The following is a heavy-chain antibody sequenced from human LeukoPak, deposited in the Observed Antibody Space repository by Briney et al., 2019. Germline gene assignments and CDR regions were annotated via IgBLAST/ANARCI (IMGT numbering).Heavy chain of an antibody. D-gene: IGHD6-19*01. V-gene: IGHV3-30*02. Sequence: GGSLRLSCAASGFTFSNYGMNWVRQTPGKGLEWVAVIWYDGNNKYYVDSVEGRFTISRDNSKNTLFLQMNSLRAEDTAMYYCAKGEGGDSGWYGDYWGQGTLVTVSS. J-gene: IGHJ4*02. CDR2: IWYDGNNK. CDR3: AKGEGGDSGWYGDY. CDR1: GFTFSNYG.